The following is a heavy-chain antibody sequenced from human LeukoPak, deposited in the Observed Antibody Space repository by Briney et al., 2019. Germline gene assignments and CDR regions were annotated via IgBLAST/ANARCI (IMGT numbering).Heavy chain of an antibody. D-gene: IGHD6-13*01. J-gene: IGHJ3*02. Sequence: PSETLSLTCTVSGGSISSYYWSWIRQPPGKGLEWIGYIYYSGSTNYNPSLKSRVTVSVDASKNQFSLKLSSVTAADTAVYYCAGETIAAAGTSAFDIWGQGTMVTVSS. CDR2: IYYSGST. V-gene: IGHV4-59*12. CDR3: AGETIAAAGTSAFDI. CDR1: GGSISSYY.